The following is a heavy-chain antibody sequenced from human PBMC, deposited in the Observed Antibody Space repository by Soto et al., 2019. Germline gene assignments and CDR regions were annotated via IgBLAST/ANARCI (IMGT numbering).Heavy chain of an antibody. Sequence: PGESLKISCKASRYNFISYWIAWVRQMPGKGLEWMGIIYPGDSDATYSPSFEGQVTFSVDKSITTAYLQWISLKASDTAMYYCARQAYFGSGTYYSDYWGQGTQVTVSS. CDR1: RYNFISYW. CDR3: ARQAYFGSGTYYSDY. D-gene: IGHD3-10*01. CDR2: IYPGDSDA. J-gene: IGHJ4*02. V-gene: IGHV5-51*01.